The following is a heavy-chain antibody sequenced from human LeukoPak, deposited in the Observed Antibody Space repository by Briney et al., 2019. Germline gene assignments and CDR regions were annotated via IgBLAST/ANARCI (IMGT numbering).Heavy chain of an antibody. CDR1: GFTFSSYE. D-gene: IGHD1-26*01. CDR3: ARDRGYSGSYYYYYMDV. V-gene: IGHV3-48*03. J-gene: IGHJ6*03. Sequence: GGSLRLSCAASGFTFSSYEMNWVRQAPGKGLEWVSYISGGDSTIYYADSVKGRFTISRDNAKNSLYLQMNSLRAEDTAVYYCARDRGYSGSYYYYYMDVWGKGTTVTISS. CDR2: ISGGDSTI.